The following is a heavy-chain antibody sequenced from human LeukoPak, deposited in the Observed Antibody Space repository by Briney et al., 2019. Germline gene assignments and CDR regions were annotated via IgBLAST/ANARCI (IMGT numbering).Heavy chain of an antibody. D-gene: IGHD3-22*01. J-gene: IGHJ4*02. V-gene: IGHV3-73*01. CDR3: TRPQYYYDSSGCWVDY. CDR1: GFTFSGSA. Sequence: GGSLRLSCAASGFTFSGSAMHWVRRASGKGLEWVGRIRSKANSYATAYAASVKGRFTISRDDSKNTAYLQMNSLKTEDTAVYYCTRPQYYYDSSGCWVDYWGQGTLVTVSS. CDR2: IRSKANSYAT.